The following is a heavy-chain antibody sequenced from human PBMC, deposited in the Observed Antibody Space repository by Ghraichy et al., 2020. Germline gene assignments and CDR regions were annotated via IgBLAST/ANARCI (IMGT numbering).Heavy chain of an antibody. CDR3: AGAPRLSGNYYNFDY. CDR1: GFTVNSNY. Sequence: GGSLRPSCAASGFTVNSNYMNWVRQAPGKGLEWVSVIYTGGSTYYADSVKGRFTISRDNSKNTLYLQMNSLRAEDTAVYYCAGAPRLSGNYYNFDYWGQGTLVTVSS. V-gene: IGHV3-53*01. J-gene: IGHJ4*02. CDR2: IYTGGST. D-gene: IGHD1-26*01.